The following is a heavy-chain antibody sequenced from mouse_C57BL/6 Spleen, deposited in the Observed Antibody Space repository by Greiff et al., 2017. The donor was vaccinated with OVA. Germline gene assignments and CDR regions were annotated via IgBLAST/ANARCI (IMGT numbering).Heavy chain of an antibody. D-gene: IGHD1-1*01. CDR2: IDPANGNT. J-gene: IGHJ4*01. Sequence: VQLKESVAELVRPGASVKLSCTASGFNIKNTYMHWVKQRPEQGLEWIGRIDPANGNTKYAPKFQGKATITADTSSHTAYLQLSSLTSADTAIYYCAREGSYNGSSYYAMDYWGQGTSVTVSS. CDR1: GFNIKNTY. CDR3: AREGSYNGSSYYAMDY. V-gene: IGHV14-3*01.